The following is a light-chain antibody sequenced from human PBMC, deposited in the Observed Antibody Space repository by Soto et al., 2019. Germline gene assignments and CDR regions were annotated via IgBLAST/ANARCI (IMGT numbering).Light chain of an antibody. V-gene: IGLV2-14*03. CDR2: DVS. Sequence: QSALTQPASVSGSPGQSITISCTGTSSDVGGYDYVSWYQHHPGKAPKLMIYDVSNRPSGVSNRFSGSKSGNTASLTISGLQAEDEADYYCSSYTSSSLYVFGTGTKVNVL. J-gene: IGLJ1*01. CDR1: SSDVGGYDY. CDR3: SSYTSSSLYV.